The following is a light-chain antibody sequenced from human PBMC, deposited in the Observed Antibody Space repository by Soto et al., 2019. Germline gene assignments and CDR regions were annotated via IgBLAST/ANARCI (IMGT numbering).Light chain of an antibody. CDR3: QQRTNWPPALS. CDR1: QSVSSF. V-gene: IGKV3-11*01. J-gene: IGKJ4*01. Sequence: PGERATLSCRASQSVSSFLAWYQQKPGQTPRLLIYDASKRATGIPVRFSGSGSGTDFILTISSLEPEDFAVYYCQQRTNWPPALSFGGGTKVEI. CDR2: DAS.